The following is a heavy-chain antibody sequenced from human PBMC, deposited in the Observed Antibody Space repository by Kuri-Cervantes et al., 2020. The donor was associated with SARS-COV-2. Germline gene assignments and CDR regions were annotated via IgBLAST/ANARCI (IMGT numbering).Heavy chain of an antibody. CDR1: GFNFDDHG. V-gene: IGHV3-20*04. CDR3: ARLGIAAAGTPGAFDI. J-gene: IGHJ3*02. CDR2: ISWNGGIT. Sequence: GGSLRLSCAASGFNFDDHGMSWVRHAPGKGLEWVSGISWNGGITGYADPVKGRFTISRDNAKNSLYLQMNSLRAEDTAVYYCARLGIAAAGTPGAFDIWGQGTMVTVSS. D-gene: IGHD6-13*01.